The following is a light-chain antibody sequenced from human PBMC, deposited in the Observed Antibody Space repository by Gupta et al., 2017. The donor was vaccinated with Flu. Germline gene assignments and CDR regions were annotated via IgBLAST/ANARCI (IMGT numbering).Light chain of an antibody. CDR1: QSISSR. J-gene: IGKJ4*01. CDR2: KAS. V-gene: IGKV1-5*03. Sequence: DIQMTQSPSTLSASVGDSVTITCRASQSISSRLAWYQQKPGKAPKLLIYKASSLESGVPSRFSGSGSGTEFTLTISSLQPDHFATYYCQHENTYSHTFGGGTKVEIK. CDR3: QHENTYSHT.